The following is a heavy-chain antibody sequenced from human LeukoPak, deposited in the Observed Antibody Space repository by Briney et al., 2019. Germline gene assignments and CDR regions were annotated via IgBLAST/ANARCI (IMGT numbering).Heavy chain of an antibody. J-gene: IGHJ4*02. Sequence: GGSLRLSCTVSGFTVSSNSMSWVRQAPGKGLEWVSFIYSDNTHYSDSVKGRFTISRDNVKNSLYLQMNSLRAEDTAVYYCGRDSPPDYWGQGTLATVSS. CDR1: GFTVSSNS. CDR2: IYSDNT. V-gene: IGHV3-53*01. CDR3: GRDSPPDY.